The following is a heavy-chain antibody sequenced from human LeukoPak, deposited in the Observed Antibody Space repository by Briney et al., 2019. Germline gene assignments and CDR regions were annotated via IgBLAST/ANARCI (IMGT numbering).Heavy chain of an antibody. D-gene: IGHD6-13*01. CDR2: ISSSSSYI. J-gene: IGHJ4*01. Sequence: GGSLRLSCAASGFTFSSYSMNWVRQAPGKGLEWVSSISSSSSYIYYADSVKGRFTISRDNAKNSLYLQMNSLRAEDTAVYYCARGQQGSSWYYFDYWAHGTLVTVSS. CDR3: ARGQQGSSWYYFDY. CDR1: GFTFSSYS. V-gene: IGHV3-21*01.